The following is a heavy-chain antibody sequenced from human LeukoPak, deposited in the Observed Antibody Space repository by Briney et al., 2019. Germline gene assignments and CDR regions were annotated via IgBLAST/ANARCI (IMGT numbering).Heavy chain of an antibody. J-gene: IGHJ4*02. D-gene: IGHD3-10*01. Sequence: SETLSLTCAVYGVSFSGYYWSWISHPPGKGLEWIGEINHSGSTNYGPSLKSRVTISVATSTSQFSLMLSSVTAADAAVYYCARALGVSTGEEYFDYWGQGTLVTVSS. CDR3: ARALGVSTGEEYFDY. CDR2: INHSGST. CDR1: GVSFSGYY. V-gene: IGHV4-34*01.